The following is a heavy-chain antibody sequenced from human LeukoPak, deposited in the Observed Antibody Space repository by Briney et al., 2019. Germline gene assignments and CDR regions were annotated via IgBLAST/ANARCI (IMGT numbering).Heavy chain of an antibody. CDR2: IQFDGSKI. Sequence: GGSLRLSCVASGFTFNTHGMHWVRQAPGKGLEWVAFIQFDGSKIDYADSVKGRFTISRDNSKTTLYLQMNSLRADDTAVYYCAKGGPTGSNYFDFWGQGTLVTVSS. CDR1: GFTFNTHG. D-gene: IGHD1-26*01. V-gene: IGHV3-30*02. CDR3: AKGGPTGSNYFDF. J-gene: IGHJ4*02.